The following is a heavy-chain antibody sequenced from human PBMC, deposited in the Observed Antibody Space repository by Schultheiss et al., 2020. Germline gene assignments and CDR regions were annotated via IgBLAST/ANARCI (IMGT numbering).Heavy chain of an antibody. CDR2: IYYSGST. CDR1: GGSISSSSYY. CDR3: ARQGMEQQLVLFGWFDP. V-gene: IGHV4-39*01. Sequence: SQTLSLTCAVSGGSISSSSYYWGWIRQPPGKGLEWIGSIYYSGSTNYNPSLKSRVTISVDKSKNQFSLKLSSVTAADTAVYYCARQGMEQQLVLFGWFDPWGQGTLVTVSS. D-gene: IGHD6-13*01. J-gene: IGHJ5*02.